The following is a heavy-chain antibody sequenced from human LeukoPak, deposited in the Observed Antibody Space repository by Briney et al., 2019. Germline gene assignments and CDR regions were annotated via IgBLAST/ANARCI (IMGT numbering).Heavy chain of an antibody. V-gene: IGHV3-33*01. Sequence: GGSLRLSCAASGFTFSSYGMHWVRQAPGKGLEWVAVIWYDGSNKYYADSVKGRFTISRDNSKNTLYLQMNSLRAEDTAVYYCARDLPWGYFDYWGQGTLVTVSS. J-gene: IGHJ4*02. CDR2: IWYDGSNK. CDR1: GFTFSSYG. D-gene: IGHD7-27*01. CDR3: ARDLPWGYFDY.